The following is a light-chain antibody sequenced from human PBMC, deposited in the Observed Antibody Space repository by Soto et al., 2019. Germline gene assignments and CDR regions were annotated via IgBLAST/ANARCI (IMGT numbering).Light chain of an antibody. Sequence: QSVLTQPASLSGSPGQSITISCTGTSSDVGGYNYVSWYQQHPGKAPKLMIYDVGNRPSGVSNRFSGSKSGNTASLTISGLQPEDEADYYCCSYTSSSTRVFGTGTKVTVL. CDR3: CSYTSSSTRV. CDR2: DVG. CDR1: SSDVGGYNY. V-gene: IGLV2-14*01. J-gene: IGLJ1*01.